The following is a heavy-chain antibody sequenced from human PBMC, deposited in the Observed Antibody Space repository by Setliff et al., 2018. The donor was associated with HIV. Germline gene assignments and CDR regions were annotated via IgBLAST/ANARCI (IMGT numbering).Heavy chain of an antibody. J-gene: IGHJ6*03. CDR3: ARVSRLGDSYGYYYYYMDV. V-gene: IGHV4-59*01. CDR1: GGSISTYS. Sequence: SETLSLTCTVSGGSISTYSWSWIRQPPGKGLEWIGYIHYSGNTKYNPSLKSRVAISLDTSKKQFSLKLSSVTAADTSVYYCARVSRLGDSYGYYYYYMDVWGKGTTVTVSS. D-gene: IGHD3-10*01. CDR2: IHYSGNT.